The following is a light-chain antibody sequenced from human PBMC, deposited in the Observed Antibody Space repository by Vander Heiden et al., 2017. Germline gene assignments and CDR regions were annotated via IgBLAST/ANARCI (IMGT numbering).Light chain of an antibody. CDR1: NIGSKS. J-gene: IGLJ3*02. Sequence: SYVLTQPPSGSVAPGQTARITCGGHNIGSKSVHWYQQQPGRAPVLVVYGDSDRPSGIPARFSGSNSGTTATLTISRVEAGDEADYYCQVWDGSSDAWVFGGGTKLTVL. CDR3: QVWDGSSDAWV. CDR2: GDS. V-gene: IGLV3-21*02.